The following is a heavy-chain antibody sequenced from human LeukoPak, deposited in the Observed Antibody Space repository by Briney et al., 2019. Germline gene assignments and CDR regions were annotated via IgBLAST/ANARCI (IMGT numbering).Heavy chain of an antibody. Sequence: GASVKVSCKASGYTFTSYAMNWVRQAPGQGLEWMGWINTTTGNPTYAQGFTGRFVFSLDTSVSTAYLQICSLKAEDTAVYYCARESVVAQLAFDPWGQGTLVTVSS. V-gene: IGHV7-4-1*01. D-gene: IGHD2-15*01. CDR1: GYTFTSYA. CDR3: ARESVVAQLAFDP. CDR2: INTTTGNP. J-gene: IGHJ5*02.